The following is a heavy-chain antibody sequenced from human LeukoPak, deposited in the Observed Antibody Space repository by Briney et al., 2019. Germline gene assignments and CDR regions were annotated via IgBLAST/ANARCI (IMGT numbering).Heavy chain of an antibody. V-gene: IGHV1-2*02. Sequence: ASVKVSCKTSGYTFTASYIHWVRQAPGQGLEWMGWINPYNGATIYAQKFQGRVTMTRDTSISTAYMELSRLRSDDTAVCYCATPHLLSDDTFDVWGRGTMITVSS. CDR2: INPYNGAT. CDR1: GYTFTASY. CDR3: ATPHLLSDDTFDV. D-gene: IGHD2-15*01. J-gene: IGHJ3*01.